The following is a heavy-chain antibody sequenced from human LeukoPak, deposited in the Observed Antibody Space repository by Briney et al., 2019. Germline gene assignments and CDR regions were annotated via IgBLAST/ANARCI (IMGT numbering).Heavy chain of an antibody. CDR3: ARAQNAGTPDY. D-gene: IGHD6-13*01. J-gene: IGHJ4*02. CDR1: GGSISSYY. V-gene: IGHV4-59*01. Sequence: SETLSLTCTGSGGSISSYYWSWIRQPPGKGLEWIGYIYHSGSTNYNPSLKSRVTISVDTSKNQFSLKLSSVTAADTAVYYCARAQNAGTPDYWGQGTLVTVSS. CDR2: IYHSGST.